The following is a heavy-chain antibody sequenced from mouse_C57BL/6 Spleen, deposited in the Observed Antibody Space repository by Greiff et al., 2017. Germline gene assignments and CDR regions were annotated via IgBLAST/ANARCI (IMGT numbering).Heavy chain of an antibody. V-gene: IGHV1-22*01. CDR3: AREGDYDVSFAY. CDR2: INPNNGGT. Sequence: EVQLQQSGPELVKPGASVKMSCKASGYTFTDYNMHWVKQSHGMSLEWIGYINPNNGGTSYNQKFKGKATLTVNKSSSTAYMELRSLTSEDSAVYYCAREGDYDVSFAYWGQGTLVTVSA. D-gene: IGHD2-4*01. J-gene: IGHJ3*01. CDR1: GYTFTDYN.